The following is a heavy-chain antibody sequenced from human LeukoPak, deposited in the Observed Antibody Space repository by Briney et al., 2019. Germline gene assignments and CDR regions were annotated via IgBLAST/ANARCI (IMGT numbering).Heavy chain of an antibody. V-gene: IGHV4-34*01. CDR3: ARGRMVRGPYYDY. Sequence: SETLSLTXAVYGGSFSGYYWSWIRQPPGKGLEWIGEINHSGSTSYNPSLKSRVTISVDTSKNQFSLKLSSVTAADTAVYYCARGRMVRGPYYDYWGQGTLVTVSS. CDR1: GGSFSGYY. J-gene: IGHJ4*02. CDR2: INHSGST. D-gene: IGHD3-10*01.